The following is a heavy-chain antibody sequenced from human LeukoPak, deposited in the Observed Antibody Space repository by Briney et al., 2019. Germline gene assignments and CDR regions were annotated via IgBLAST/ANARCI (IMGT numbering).Heavy chain of an antibody. V-gene: IGHV3-13*01. CDR3: AELGITMIGGV. D-gene: IGHD3-10*02. Sequence: GGSVRLSCAASGFTFSNYDMHWVRQATGKGLEWVSGIGTAGDIYYPGSVKGRFTISRDNAKNSLYLQMNSLRAEDTAVYYCAELGITMIGGVWGKGTTVTISS. CDR2: IGTAGDI. CDR1: GFTFSNYD. J-gene: IGHJ6*04.